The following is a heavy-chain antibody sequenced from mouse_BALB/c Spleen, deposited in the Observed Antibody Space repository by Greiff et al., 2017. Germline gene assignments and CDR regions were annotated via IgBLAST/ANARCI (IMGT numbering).Heavy chain of an antibody. D-gene: IGHD1-1*01. Sequence: VQLQQSGPELVKPGASAKISCKASGYSFTGYFMNWVMQSHGKSLEWIGRINPYNGDTFYNQKFKGKATLTVDKSSSTAHMELRSLASEDSAVYYCAREGYYGSSYAMDYWGQGTSVTVSS. CDR3: AREGYYGSSYAMDY. J-gene: IGHJ4*01. CDR1: GYSFTGYF. V-gene: IGHV1-20*02. CDR2: INPYNGDT.